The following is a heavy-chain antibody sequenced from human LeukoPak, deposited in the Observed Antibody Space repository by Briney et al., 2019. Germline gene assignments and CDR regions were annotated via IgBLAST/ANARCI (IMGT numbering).Heavy chain of an antibody. Sequence: PGGSLRLSCAASGFSFSSYSMNWVRQAPGKGLEWVSSISSSSSYIYYADSVKGRFTISRDNAKNSLYLQMNSLRAEDTAVYYCANRGIAVAGTDYWGQGTLVTVSS. CDR2: ISSSSSYI. J-gene: IGHJ4*02. D-gene: IGHD6-19*01. CDR3: ANRGIAVAGTDY. V-gene: IGHV3-21*01. CDR1: GFSFSSYS.